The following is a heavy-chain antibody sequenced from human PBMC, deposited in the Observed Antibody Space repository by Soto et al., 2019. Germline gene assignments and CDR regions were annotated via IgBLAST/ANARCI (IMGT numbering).Heavy chain of an antibody. Sequence: QVQLQESGPGLVKPSQTLSLTCTVSGGSICSGGYYLSWIRQHPGKGLEWVGYIYYSGSTYYNPSLKSRVTISVDTSKNQFSLKLSSVTAADTAVYYYARGHLVIATYYAGWFDPWGQGTLVSVSS. CDR2: IYYSGST. D-gene: IGHD3-3*01. J-gene: IGHJ5*02. CDR1: GGSICSGGYY. V-gene: IGHV4-31*03. CDR3: ARGHLVIATYYAGWFDP.